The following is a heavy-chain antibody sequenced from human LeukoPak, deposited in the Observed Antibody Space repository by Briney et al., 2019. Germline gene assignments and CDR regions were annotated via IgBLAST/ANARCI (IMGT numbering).Heavy chain of an antibody. V-gene: IGHV4-39*02. CDR2: IYYSGST. J-gene: IGHJ5*02. D-gene: IGHD2-2*01. CDR3: ARDQRVPLGWFDP. Sequence: SETLSLTCTVSGGSISSSSYYWGWIRQPPGKGLEWIGSIYYSGSTYYNPSLKSRVTISVDTSKNQFSLKLSSVTAADTAVYYCARDQRVPLGWFDPWGQGTLVTVSS. CDR1: GGSISSSSYY.